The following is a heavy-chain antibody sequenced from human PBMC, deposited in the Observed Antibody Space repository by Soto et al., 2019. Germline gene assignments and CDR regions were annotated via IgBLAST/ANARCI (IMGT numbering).Heavy chain of an antibody. CDR1: GYSFTSYW. Sequence: PGESLKISCTGSGYSFTSYWISWVRQMPGKGLEWMGRIDPSDSYTNYSPSFQGHVTISADKSISTAYLQWSSLKASDTAMYYCARQYGFSYDSSGYYFSYFDYWGQGTLVTVSS. V-gene: IGHV5-10-1*01. CDR2: IDPSDSYT. J-gene: IGHJ4*02. CDR3: ARQYGFSYDSSGYYFSYFDY. D-gene: IGHD3-22*01.